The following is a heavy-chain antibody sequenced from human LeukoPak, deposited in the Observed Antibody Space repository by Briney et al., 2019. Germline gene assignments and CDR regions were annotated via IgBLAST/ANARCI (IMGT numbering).Heavy chain of an antibody. CDR3: ARFHRGWYFDY. Sequence: PGGSLRLSCVASGFTVSSIAMNWVRQAPGKGLEWVSILFSGGSALYADSVKGRFTISRDNSKNTLYLQMNSLRAEDTAVYYCARFHRGWYFDYWGQGTLVTVSS. D-gene: IGHD2-15*01. CDR2: LFSGGSA. V-gene: IGHV3-53*01. CDR1: GFTVSSIA. J-gene: IGHJ4*02.